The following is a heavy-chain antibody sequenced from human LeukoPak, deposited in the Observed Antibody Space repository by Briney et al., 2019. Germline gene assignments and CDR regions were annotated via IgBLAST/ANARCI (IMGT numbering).Heavy chain of an antibody. CDR3: ARHSEQQLASNNFFDY. CDR1: GGSISSYY. CDR2: NYYSGST. D-gene: IGHD6-13*01. Sequence: SETLSLTCIVSGGSISSYYWSWIRQPTGGVLEWIGYNYYSGSTNYNPSLKSRVTISLDTSKHQFSLKLSSVTAADTAVYYCARHSEQQLASNNFFDYWGQGTLVTVSS. J-gene: IGHJ4*02. V-gene: IGHV4-59*08.